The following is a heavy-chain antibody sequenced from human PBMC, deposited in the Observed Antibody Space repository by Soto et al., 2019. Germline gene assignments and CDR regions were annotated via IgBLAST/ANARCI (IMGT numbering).Heavy chain of an antibody. D-gene: IGHD5-12*01. J-gene: IGHJ6*02. Sequence: SETLSLTCTVSGGSISSYYWSWIRQPPGKGLEWIGYIYYSGSTNYNPSLKSRVTISVDTSKNQFSLKLSSVTAADTAVYYCARRRGFPYYYLMYVWGQGTTVPVSS. V-gene: IGHV4-59*01. CDR3: ARRRGFPYYYLMYV. CDR2: IYYSGST. CDR1: GGSISSYY.